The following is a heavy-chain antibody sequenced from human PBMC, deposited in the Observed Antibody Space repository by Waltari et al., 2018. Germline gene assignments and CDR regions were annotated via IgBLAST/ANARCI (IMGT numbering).Heavy chain of an antibody. CDR1: GGSFSGYY. D-gene: IGHD3-10*01. V-gene: IGHV4-34*01. CDR2: INHSGST. Sequence: QVQLQQWGAGLLKPSETLSLTCAVYGGSFSGYYWSWIRQPPGKGLEWIGEINHSGSTNYNPSTKSRVTISVDTSKNQFSLKLSSVTAADTAVYYCAREPPYYYGPGLTRGFDYWGQGTLVTVSS. CDR3: AREPPYYYGPGLTRGFDY. J-gene: IGHJ4*02.